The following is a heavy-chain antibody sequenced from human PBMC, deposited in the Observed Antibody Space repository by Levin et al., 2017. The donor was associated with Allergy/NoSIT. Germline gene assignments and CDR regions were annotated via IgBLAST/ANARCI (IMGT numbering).Heavy chain of an antibody. CDR2: IYTSGST. J-gene: IGHJ6*03. D-gene: IGHD5-18*01. V-gene: IGHV4-61*02. CDR3: AREGYSYGYSYYYYMDV. Sequence: RASETLSLTCTVSGGSISSGSYYWSWIRQPAGKGLEWIGRIYTSGSTNYNPSLKSRVTISVDTSKNQFSLKLSSVTAADTAVYYCAREGYSYGYSYYYYMDVWGKGTTVTVSS. CDR1: GGSISSGSYY.